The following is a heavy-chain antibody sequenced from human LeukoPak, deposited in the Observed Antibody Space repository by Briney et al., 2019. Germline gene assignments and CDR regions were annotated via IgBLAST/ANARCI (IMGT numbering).Heavy chain of an antibody. J-gene: IGHJ1*01. Sequence: PSETLSLTCAVYGGSFSGYYWSWIRQPPGKGLEWIREINHSGSTNYNPSLKSRVTISVDTSKNQFSLKLSSVTAADTAVYYCASQSRLRYYYDSSGYYYVAHFQHWGQGTLVTVSS. CDR2: INHSGST. CDR3: ASQSRLRYYYDSSGYYYVAHFQH. V-gene: IGHV4-34*01. D-gene: IGHD3-22*01. CDR1: GGSFSGYY.